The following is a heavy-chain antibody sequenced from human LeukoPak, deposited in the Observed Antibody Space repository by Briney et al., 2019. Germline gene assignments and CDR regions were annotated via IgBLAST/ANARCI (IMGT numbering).Heavy chain of an antibody. V-gene: IGHV3-21*01. J-gene: IGHJ4*02. CDR2: ISSSSIYI. Sequence: GGSLRLSCAASGFSFSSYSMNWVRQAPGKGLEWVSSISSSSIYIYYADSLKGRFTISRDNARNSLYLQMNSLRAEDTAVYYCARGYSYGASGFDYWGQGTLVTVSS. D-gene: IGHD5-18*01. CDR1: GFSFSSYS. CDR3: ARGYSYGASGFDY.